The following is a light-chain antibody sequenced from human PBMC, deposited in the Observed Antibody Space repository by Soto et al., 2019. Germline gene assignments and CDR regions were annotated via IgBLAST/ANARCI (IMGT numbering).Light chain of an antibody. V-gene: IGKV3-15*01. CDR2: GAS. J-gene: IGKJ1*01. CDR1: QSISSN. Sequence: EIVMTQSPVTLSVSPGERATLSCRASQSISSNLAWYQHKPGQAPRLLIFGASTRATDVPARFSGSGSGTEFTLTISSLQSEDFAVYYCLQHNNWPRTFGKGTKV. CDR3: LQHNNWPRT.